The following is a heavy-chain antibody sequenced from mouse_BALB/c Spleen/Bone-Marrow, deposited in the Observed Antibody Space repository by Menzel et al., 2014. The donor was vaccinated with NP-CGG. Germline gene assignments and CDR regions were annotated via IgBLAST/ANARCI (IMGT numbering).Heavy chain of an antibody. Sequence: VQLQQSGPGLVAPSQSLSITCTISGFSLTNHGFHWVRQPPGKGPEWLAVIWSDGGTTYNSALKSRLRITKDSTKSQVFLKMNSLQTDDTAMYYCARDYDYDDGFSYWGQGTLVTVSA. CDR2: IWSDGGT. J-gene: IGHJ3*01. D-gene: IGHD2-4*01. CDR3: ARDYDYDDGFSY. CDR1: GFSLTNHG. V-gene: IGHV2-6-1*01.